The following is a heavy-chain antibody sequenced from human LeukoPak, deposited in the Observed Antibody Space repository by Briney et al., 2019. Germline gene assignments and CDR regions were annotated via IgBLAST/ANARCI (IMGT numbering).Heavy chain of an antibody. CDR1: GLTFSSYA. CDR2: ISGSGGST. Sequence: GGSLRLSCAASGLTFSSYAMSWVRQAPGKGLEWVSAISGSGGSTYYADSVKSRFTISRDNSKNSLFLQMNSLRAEDTAVYYCAGPYYFDSSGYYPALGCWGQGTLVTVSS. J-gene: IGHJ4*02. CDR3: AGPYYFDSSGYYPALGC. D-gene: IGHD3-22*01. V-gene: IGHV3-23*01.